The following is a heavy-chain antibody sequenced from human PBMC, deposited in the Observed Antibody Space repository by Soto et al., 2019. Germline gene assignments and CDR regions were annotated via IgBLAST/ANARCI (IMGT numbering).Heavy chain of an antibody. V-gene: IGHV3-7*05. CDR2: IKYDGNEK. D-gene: IGHD3-16*01. Sequence: GGSLRLSCAASGFIFTNYWMSWVRQAPGKGLEWVAIIKYDGNEKYYVDPVKGRFTISRDNAKNSVYLQMNSPRAEDTAVYYCARVRYYDRNFDYWGQGTLVTVSS. CDR3: ARVRYYDRNFDY. J-gene: IGHJ4*02. CDR1: GFIFTNYW.